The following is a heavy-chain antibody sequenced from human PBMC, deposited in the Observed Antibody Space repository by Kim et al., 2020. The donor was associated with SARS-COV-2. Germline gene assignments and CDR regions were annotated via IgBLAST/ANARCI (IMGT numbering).Heavy chain of an antibody. Sequence: ASVKVSCKASGYTFTSYGISWVRQAPGQGLEWMGWISAYNGNTNYAQKLQGRVTMTTDTSTSTAYMELRSLRSDDTAVYYCARVKLLWFGTVRDGMDVWGQGTTVTVSS. V-gene: IGHV1-18*01. J-gene: IGHJ6*02. CDR2: ISAYNGNT. CDR3: ARVKLLWFGTVRDGMDV. CDR1: GYTFTSYG. D-gene: IGHD3-10*01.